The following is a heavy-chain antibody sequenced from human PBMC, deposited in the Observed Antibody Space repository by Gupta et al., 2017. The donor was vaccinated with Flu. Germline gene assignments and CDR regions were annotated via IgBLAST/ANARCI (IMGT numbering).Heavy chain of an antibody. CDR1: GTSISGDY. J-gene: IGHJ4*02. Sequence: QVLLQESGPGLVKPSETLSLTCSVSGTSISGDYWAWIRQPAGKGLEWIGRIYGSWTTKYNPSLRSRVTMSVDTSKNQFSLELNSVTAADTAVYYCARDTSGFYYAGDFDYWGQGALVTVSS. D-gene: IGHD3-22*01. CDR2: IYGSWTT. V-gene: IGHV4-4*07. CDR3: ARDTSGFYYAGDFDY.